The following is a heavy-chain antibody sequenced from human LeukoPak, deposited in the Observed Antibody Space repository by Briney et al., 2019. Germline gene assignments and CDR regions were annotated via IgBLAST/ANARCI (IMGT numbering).Heavy chain of an antibody. D-gene: IGHD3-10*01. J-gene: IGHJ6*03. CDR3: ARLIWFGELSEYYYYMDV. V-gene: IGHV3-23*01. Sequence: GGSLRLSCAASGFTFSSYAMSWVRQAPGKGLEWVSAISGSGGSTYYADSVKGRFTISRDNAKNSLYLQMNSLRAEDTAVYYCARLIWFGELSEYYYYMDVWGKGTTVTVSS. CDR1: GFTFSSYA. CDR2: ISGSGGST.